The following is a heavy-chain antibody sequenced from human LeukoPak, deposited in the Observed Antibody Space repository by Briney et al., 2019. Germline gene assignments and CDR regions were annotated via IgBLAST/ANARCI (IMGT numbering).Heavy chain of an antibody. CDR1: GGSISSYY. J-gene: IGHJ4*02. CDR3: AKGGQQHIVRGDYFNH. D-gene: IGHD2/OR15-2a*01. V-gene: IGHV4-59*08. CDR2: IYYSGST. Sequence: PSETLSLTCTVSGGSISSYYWSWIRQPPGKGLEWIGYIYYSGSTNYNPSLKSRVTISVDTSKNQFSLKLSSVTAADTAVYYCAKGGQQHIVRGDYFNHWGQGTPVTVSS.